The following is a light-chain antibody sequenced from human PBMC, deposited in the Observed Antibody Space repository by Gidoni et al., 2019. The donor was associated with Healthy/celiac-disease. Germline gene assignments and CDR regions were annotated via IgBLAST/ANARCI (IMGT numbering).Light chain of an antibody. CDR3: SSYTSSSSGV. J-gene: IGLJ3*02. CDR1: SSDVGGYNY. CDR2: DVS. Sequence: QSARTQPASVSGSPGQAITISCTGTSSDVGGYNYVSWYQQHPGKAHTLLIYDVSNRPSVVSNRFSGSKSGNTASLTISGLQAEDEADYYCSSYTSSSSGVFGGGTKLTVL. V-gene: IGLV2-14*01.